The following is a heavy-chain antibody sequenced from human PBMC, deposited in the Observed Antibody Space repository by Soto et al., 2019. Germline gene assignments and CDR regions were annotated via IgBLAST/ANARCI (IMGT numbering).Heavy chain of an antibody. D-gene: IGHD2-15*01. CDR3: ARDLGYCSGGSCYPAFDI. V-gene: IGHV5-51*01. CDR2: IYPGDSDT. J-gene: IGHJ3*02. Sequence: QLVQSGAEVKKPGESLKISCKGFGYSFTSYWIGWVRQMPGKGLEWMGIIYPGDSDTRYSLSFQGQVTISADKSISTAYLQWSSLKASDTAMYFCARDLGYCSGGSCYPAFDIWGQGTMVTVSS. CDR1: GYSFTSYW.